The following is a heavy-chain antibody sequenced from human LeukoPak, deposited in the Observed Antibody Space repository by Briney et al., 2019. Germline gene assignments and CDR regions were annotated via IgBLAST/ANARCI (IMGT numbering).Heavy chain of an antibody. V-gene: IGHV3-11*04. CDR3: VPLAYYYYYMDV. Sequence: GGSLRLSCAASGFTFSDYNMRWIRQAPGKGLEWVSYISSSSSTIYYADSVKGRFTISRDNAKNSLYLQMNSLRAEDTAVYYCVPLAYYYYYMDVWGKGTTVTVSS. CDR1: GFTFSDYN. D-gene: IGHD6-6*01. CDR2: ISSSSSTI. J-gene: IGHJ6*03.